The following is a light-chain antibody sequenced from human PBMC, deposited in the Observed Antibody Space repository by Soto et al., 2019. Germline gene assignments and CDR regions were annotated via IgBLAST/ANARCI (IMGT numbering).Light chain of an antibody. CDR2: DAS. CDR3: QQYNTYPWT. CDR1: QSISGW. J-gene: IGKJ1*01. V-gene: IGKV1-5*01. Sequence: DIQMTQSPSTLSASVGGRVTITCRASQSISGWMAWYQQKPGKAPKLLIYDASNLESGVPSRFSGSRSGTEFTLTISSLQADDYATYYCQQYNTYPWTFGQGTRWIS.